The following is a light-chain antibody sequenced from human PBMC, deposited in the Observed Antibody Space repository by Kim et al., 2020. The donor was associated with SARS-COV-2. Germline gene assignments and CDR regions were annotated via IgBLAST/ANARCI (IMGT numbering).Light chain of an antibody. CDR1: SSDVGSYSL. V-gene: IGLV2-23*01. CDR2: EDT. CDR3: CSYAGDATVV. Sequence: GQSIPLSCAGTSSDVGSYSLVSWYQQYPGKVPTAIIYEDTKRPSGVSNRFSGSKSGNTASLTISGLQADDEAIYFCCSYAGDATVVFGGGTEVTVL. J-gene: IGLJ2*01.